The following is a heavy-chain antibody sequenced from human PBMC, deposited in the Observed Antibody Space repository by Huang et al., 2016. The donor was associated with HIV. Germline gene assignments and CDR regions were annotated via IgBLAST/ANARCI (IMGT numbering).Heavy chain of an antibody. Sequence: QVQLVQSGAEVKNPGASVRVSCKASGYTFTDSNIHWVRQAPGQGLEWMGWINPKRGGTIYAQRFQGRVTMTSDTTISRVHMDLRRIQSDDTAVYFCARDWSFGSSTSPADWGQGTLVTVSS. CDR2: INPKRGGT. D-gene: IGHD6-6*01. V-gene: IGHV1-2*02. J-gene: IGHJ4*02. CDR3: ARDWSFGSSTSPAD. CDR1: GYTFTDSN.